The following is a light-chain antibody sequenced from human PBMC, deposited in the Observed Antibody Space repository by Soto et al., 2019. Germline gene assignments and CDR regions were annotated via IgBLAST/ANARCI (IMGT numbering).Light chain of an antibody. J-gene: IGKJ4*01. CDR2: GAS. Sequence: EIVLTQSPGTLSLSPGERATLSCRASQSVSSSYLAWYQQKPGQAPRLLIYGASIRATGIPDRFSGSGSGTDFTLTISRLEPEDFAVYDCQQYGSYRVTFGGGTKVEIK. V-gene: IGKV3-20*01. CDR1: QSVSSSY. CDR3: QQYGSYRVT.